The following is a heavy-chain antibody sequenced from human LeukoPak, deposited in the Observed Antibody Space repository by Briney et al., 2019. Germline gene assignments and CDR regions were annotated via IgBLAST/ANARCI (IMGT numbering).Heavy chain of an antibody. Sequence: SQTFSLTCAISGDSVSSNSAAWNWLRQSPSRGLEWLGRTYYRSKGYNDYAVSVKSRITINPDTSKNQFSLQLNSVTPEDTAVYYCARDKITMVRGAHAFDIWGQGTMVTVSS. J-gene: IGHJ3*02. CDR1: GDSVSSNSAA. V-gene: IGHV6-1*01. CDR2: TYYRSKGYN. CDR3: ARDKITMVRGAHAFDI. D-gene: IGHD3-10*01.